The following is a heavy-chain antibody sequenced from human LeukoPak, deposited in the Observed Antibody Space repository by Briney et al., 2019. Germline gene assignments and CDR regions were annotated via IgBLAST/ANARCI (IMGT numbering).Heavy chain of an antibody. CDR1: GFTFSSYA. J-gene: IGHJ3*02. CDR2: ISGSGGST. Sequence: GGSLRLSCAASGFTFSSYAMSWVRQAPGKGLEWVSAISGSGGSTYYADSVKGRFTISRDKSKNTLYLQMNSLRAEDTAVYYCAKEYYYDSSGYSIRGAFDIWGQGTMVTVSS. D-gene: IGHD3-22*01. CDR3: AKEYYYDSSGYSIRGAFDI. V-gene: IGHV3-23*01.